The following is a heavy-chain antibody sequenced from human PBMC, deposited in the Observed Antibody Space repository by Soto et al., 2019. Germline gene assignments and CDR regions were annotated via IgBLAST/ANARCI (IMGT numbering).Heavy chain of an antibody. V-gene: IGHV3-11*05. CDR3: AKDSYYYDSSGHNWFDP. CDR2: ISSSSSYT. D-gene: IGHD3-22*01. Sequence: PGGSLRLSCAASGFSFSDYYMSWIRQASGRGLAWVSYISSSSSYTNYADSVKGRFTISSDNAKNSLYLQMNSLRAEDTAVYYCAKDSYYYDSSGHNWFDPWGQGTLVTVS. CDR1: GFSFSDYY. J-gene: IGHJ5*02.